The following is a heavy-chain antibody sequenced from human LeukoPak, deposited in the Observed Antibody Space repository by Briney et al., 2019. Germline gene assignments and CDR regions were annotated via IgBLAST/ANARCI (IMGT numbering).Heavy chain of an antibody. Sequence: PGGSLRLSCAASGFTFSNLAMSWVRQTPGKGLQWVSVISGSGRTTEYADSVKGRFTISRDNSKNTLSLQMSSLRVEDTAIYYCAKNVVVKRYIDYWGQGTLVTVSS. CDR3: AKNVVVKRYIDY. J-gene: IGHJ4*02. D-gene: IGHD2-15*01. CDR2: ISGSGRTT. V-gene: IGHV3-23*01. CDR1: GFTFSNLA.